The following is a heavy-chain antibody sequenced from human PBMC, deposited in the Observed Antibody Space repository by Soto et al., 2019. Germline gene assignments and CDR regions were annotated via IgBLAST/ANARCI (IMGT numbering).Heavy chain of an antibody. CDR1: GFTFDDYA. J-gene: IGHJ4*02. Sequence: GGSLRLSCAASGFTFDDYAMHWVRQAPGKGLEWVSGISWNSGSIGYADSVKGRFTISRDNAKNSLYLQMNSLRAEDTALYYCAKDILRNYDFWSGYYSNYFDYWGQGTLVTVSS. CDR2: ISWNSGSI. V-gene: IGHV3-9*01. D-gene: IGHD3-3*01. CDR3: AKDILRNYDFWSGYYSNYFDY.